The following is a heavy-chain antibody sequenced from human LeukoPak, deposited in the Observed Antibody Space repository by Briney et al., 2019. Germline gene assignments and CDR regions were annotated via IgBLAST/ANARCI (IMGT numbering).Heavy chain of an antibody. CDR3: AKDFSVYYYDSRVLDY. CDR2: IRYDGSNK. CDR1: GFTFDDYG. D-gene: IGHD3-22*01. V-gene: IGHV3-30*02. Sequence: GGSLRLSCAASGFTFDDYGMTWVRQAPGKGLEWVAFIRYDGSNKYYADSVKGRFTISRDNSKNTLYLQMNRLRAEDTAVYYCAKDFSVYYYDSRVLDYWGQGTLVTVSS. J-gene: IGHJ4*02.